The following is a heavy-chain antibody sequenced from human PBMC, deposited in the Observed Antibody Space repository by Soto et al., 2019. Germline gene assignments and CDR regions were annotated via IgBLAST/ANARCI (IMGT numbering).Heavy chain of an antibody. V-gene: IGHV3-7*01. CDR1: GFTFSSYW. CDR2: IKQDGSEK. CDR3: ARDLLGYCSSTSCSPFDY. Sequence: EVQLVESGGGLVQPGGSLRLSCAASGFTFSSYWMSWVRQAPGKGLEWVANIKQDGSEKYYVDSVKGRFTISRDNAKNSLYLQMNSLRAEDTAVYYCARDLLGYCSSTSCSPFDYWGQGTLVTVSS. D-gene: IGHD2-2*01. J-gene: IGHJ4*02.